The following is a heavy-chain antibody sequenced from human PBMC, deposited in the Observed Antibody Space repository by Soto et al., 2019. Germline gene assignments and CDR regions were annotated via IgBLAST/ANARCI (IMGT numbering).Heavy chain of an antibody. Sequence: SVKVSCKASGGTFSSYAISWVRQAPGQGLEWKGGIIPIFGTANYAQKFQGRVTITADESTSTAYMELSSLRSEDTAEYYCARYTGGKAYCSGGSCYGGWFDPWGQGTLVTVSS. V-gene: IGHV1-69*13. CDR1: GGTFSSYA. CDR3: ARYTGGKAYCSGGSCYGGWFDP. J-gene: IGHJ5*02. D-gene: IGHD2-15*01. CDR2: IIPIFGTA.